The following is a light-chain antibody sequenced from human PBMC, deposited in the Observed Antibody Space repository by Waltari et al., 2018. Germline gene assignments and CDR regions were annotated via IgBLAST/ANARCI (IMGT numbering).Light chain of an antibody. V-gene: IGKV3-20*01. Sequence: EIVLTQSPGTLSLSPGERDTLSCRASQSVRRNSVAWYQQKPRQAPRLLIYGASSRATGIPDRFGGSGSGTDFILTISRLAPEDLAVYYCQQYGNSPGTFGQGTKLQIK. CDR1: QSVRRNS. CDR3: QQYGNSPGT. CDR2: GAS. J-gene: IGKJ2*01.